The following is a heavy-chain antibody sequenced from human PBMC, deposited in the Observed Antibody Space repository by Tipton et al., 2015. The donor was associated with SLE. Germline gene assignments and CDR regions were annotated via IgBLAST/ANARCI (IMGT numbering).Heavy chain of an antibody. CDR3: ANAYNRAAGAFDY. J-gene: IGHJ4*02. D-gene: IGHD6-13*01. V-gene: IGHV3-15*01. CDR2: MKSKNNGATT. Sequence: GSLRLSCAASGFTFNTAWMSWVRQAPGKGLEWVGRMKSKNNGATTDYAAPVKGRFAISRDDSKNTLYLQMNSLRAEDTAVYYCANAYNRAAGAFDYWGQGTLVTVSS. CDR1: GFTFNTAW.